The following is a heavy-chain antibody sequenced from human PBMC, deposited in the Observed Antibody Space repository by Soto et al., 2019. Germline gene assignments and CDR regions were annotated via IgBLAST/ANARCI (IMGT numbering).Heavy chain of an antibody. J-gene: IGHJ4*02. CDR1: GFTFTSSA. CDR2: IVVGSGNT. V-gene: IGHV1-58*01. D-gene: IGHD4-17*01. CDR3: AASDRLNGDVPLYFDY. Sequence: SVKVSCKASGFTFTSSAVQWVRQARGKRLEWIGWIVVGSGNTNYAQKFQERVTITRDMSTSTAYMELNRLRSDATAVYYCAASDRLNGDVPLYFDYWGQGTLVTVSS.